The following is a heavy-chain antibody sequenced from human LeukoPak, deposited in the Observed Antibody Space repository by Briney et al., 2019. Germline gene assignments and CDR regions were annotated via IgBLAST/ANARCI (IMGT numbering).Heavy chain of an antibody. CDR2: ISSSGSTI. Sequence: PGGSLRLSCAASGFTFSDYYMSWIRQAPGKGLGWGSSISSSGSTIYYADSVKGRFTISRDNAKNSLYLQMNSLRAEDTAVYYCARQAIAVAGTLGSYYFDYWGQGTLVTVSS. D-gene: IGHD6-19*01. V-gene: IGHV3-11*04. CDR1: GFTFSDYY. J-gene: IGHJ4*02. CDR3: ARQAIAVAGTLGSYYFDY.